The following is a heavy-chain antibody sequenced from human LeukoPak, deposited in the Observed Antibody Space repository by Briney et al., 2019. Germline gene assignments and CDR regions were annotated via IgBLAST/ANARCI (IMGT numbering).Heavy chain of an antibody. CDR3: AKDPAAAEYFQH. D-gene: IGHD6-13*01. CDR1: GFTFSAYA. V-gene: IGHV3-23*01. J-gene: IGHJ1*01. CDR2: ISGSGGST. Sequence: GGSLRLSCAASGFTFSAYAMTWVRQAPGKWLEWVSVISGSGGSTCYPDSVKGRFTISRDNSRNTLWLQMNSLRAEDTAVYYCAKDPAAAEYFQHWGQGTLVTVSS.